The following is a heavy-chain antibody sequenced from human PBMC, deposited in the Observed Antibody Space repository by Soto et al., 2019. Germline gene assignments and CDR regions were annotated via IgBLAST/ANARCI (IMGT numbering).Heavy chain of an antibody. Sequence: SETLSLTCAVYGGSFSGYYWSWIRQPPGKGLEWIGEINHSGSTNYNPSLKSRVTISVDTSKNQFSLKLSSVTAADTAVYYCARGLGAGKTPDCFDTWGQGTLVTVSS. V-gene: IGHV4-34*01. CDR1: GGSFSGYY. CDR2: INHSGST. CDR3: ARGLGAGKTPDCFDT. J-gene: IGHJ5*02. D-gene: IGHD2-15*01.